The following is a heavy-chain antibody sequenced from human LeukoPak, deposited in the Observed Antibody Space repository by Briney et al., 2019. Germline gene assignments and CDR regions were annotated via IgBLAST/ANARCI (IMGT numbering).Heavy chain of an antibody. CDR1: GYSFTSCW. D-gene: IGHD3-22*01. J-gene: IGHJ3*02. CDR3: ARVTYYYDSSGYNDAFDI. CDR2: IYPGDSDT. Sequence: PGESLKISCKGSGYSFTSCWIGWVRQMPGKGLEWMGIIYPGDSDTRYSPSFQGQVTISADKSISTAYLQWSSLKASDTAMYYCARVTYYYDSSGYNDAFDIWGQGTMVTVSS. V-gene: IGHV5-51*01.